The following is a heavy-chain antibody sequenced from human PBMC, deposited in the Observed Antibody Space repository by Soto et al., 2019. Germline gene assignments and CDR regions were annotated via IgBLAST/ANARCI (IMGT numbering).Heavy chain of an antibody. D-gene: IGHD2-2*02. V-gene: IGHV1-18*01. CDR3: ARVKVPAAILGAFDL. CDR2: INPLKGDT. Sequence: GASVKVSCKASGYTFSTYGITWVRQAPGQGLDWMGWINPLKGDTKSAANFQDRVTMTTDTSTRTAYMELRSLRSDDTAVYYCARVKVPAAILGAFDLWGHGTLVTVSS. CDR1: GYTFSTYG. J-gene: IGHJ3*01.